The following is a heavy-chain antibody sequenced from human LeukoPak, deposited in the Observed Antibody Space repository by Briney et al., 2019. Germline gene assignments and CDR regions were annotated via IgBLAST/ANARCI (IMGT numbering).Heavy chain of an antibody. CDR1: GYTFTGYY. V-gene: IGHV1-2*06. J-gene: IGHJ5*02. D-gene: IGHD3-10*01. Sequence: GASVKVSCKASGYTFTGYYMHWVRQAPGQGLEWMGRINPNSGGTNYAQKFQGRVTMTRDTSISTAYMELSRLRSDDTAVYYCARVLGSGRNWFDPWGQGTLVTVSS. CDR2: INPNSGGT. CDR3: ARVLGSGRNWFDP.